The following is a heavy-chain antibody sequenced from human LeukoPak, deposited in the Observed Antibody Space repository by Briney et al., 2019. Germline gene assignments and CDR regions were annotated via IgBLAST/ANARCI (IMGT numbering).Heavy chain of an antibody. D-gene: IGHD1-26*01. CDR2: IIPIFGTA. J-gene: IGHJ4*02. CDR3: ARVPPPWDLYFDY. V-gene: IGHV1-69*13. Sequence: PVKVSCKASGGTFSSYAISWVRQAPGQGLEWMGGIIPIFGTANYAQKFQGRVTITADESTSTAYMELSSLRSEDTAVYYCARVPPPWDLYFDYWGQGTLVTVSS. CDR1: GGTFSSYA.